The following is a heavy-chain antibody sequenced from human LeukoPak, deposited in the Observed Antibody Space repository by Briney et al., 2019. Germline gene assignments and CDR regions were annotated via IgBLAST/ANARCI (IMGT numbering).Heavy chain of an antibody. Sequence: SETLSLTCAVSGGSISSSNWGSWVRQPPGKGLEGIGAIYHRGSINYNPSRTSRVTISVDKSKNQFSLKLSSVTAADTAVYYCARRGRPVNWFDPWGQGTLVTVSS. CDR1: GGSISSSNW. CDR2: IYHRGSI. CDR3: ARRGRPVNWFDP. V-gene: IGHV4-4*02. D-gene: IGHD3-16*01. J-gene: IGHJ5*02.